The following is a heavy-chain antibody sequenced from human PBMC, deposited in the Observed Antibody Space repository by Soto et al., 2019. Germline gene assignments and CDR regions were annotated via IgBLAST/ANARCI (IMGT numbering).Heavy chain of an antibody. CDR2: IYYSGST. CDR3: ARHQGLMRRTNWFDP. V-gene: IGHV4-39*01. D-gene: IGHD6-19*01. J-gene: IGHJ5*02. CDR1: GGSISSSSYY. Sequence: QLQLQESGPGLVKPSETLSLTCTVSGGSISSSSYYWGWIRQPPGKGLEWIGSIYYSGSTYYNPSLKSRVTISVDTSKNQFSLKLSSVTAADTAVYYCARHQGLMRRTNWFDPWGQGTLVTVSS.